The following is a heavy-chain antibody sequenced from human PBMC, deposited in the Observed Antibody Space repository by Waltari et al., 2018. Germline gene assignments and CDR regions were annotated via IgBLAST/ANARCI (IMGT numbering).Heavy chain of an antibody. CDR3: ARGRSRPVIRFDP. V-gene: IGHV1-8*03. CDR2: RNPNRCNT. D-gene: IGHD2-21*01. Sequence: QVQLVQSGAEVKKPGASVKVSCKASGYTFTSYDINWVRQATGQGLEWMGWRNPNRCNTGYAQKFQGRGTITRNTSISTAYMELSSLRSEDTAVDYCARGRSRPVIRFDPWGQGTLVTVSS. CDR1: GYTFTSYD. J-gene: IGHJ5*02.